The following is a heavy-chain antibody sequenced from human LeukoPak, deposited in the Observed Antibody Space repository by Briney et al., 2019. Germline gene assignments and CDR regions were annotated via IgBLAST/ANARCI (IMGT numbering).Heavy chain of an antibody. V-gene: IGHV3-7*01. CDR3: ARVVYYGSGSYLVYYFDY. CDR2: IKQDGSEK. J-gene: IGHJ4*02. D-gene: IGHD3-10*01. Sequence: GGSLRLSCAASGFTFNTYWMTWVRQAPGMGLEWVANIKQDGSEKYYVDSVEGRFTISRDNAKNSLYLQMNSLRAEDTAVYYCARVVYYGSGSYLVYYFDYWGQGTLVTVSS. CDR1: GFTFNTYW.